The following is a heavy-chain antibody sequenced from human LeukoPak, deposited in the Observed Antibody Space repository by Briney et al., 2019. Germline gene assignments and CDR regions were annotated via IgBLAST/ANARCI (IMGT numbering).Heavy chain of an antibody. Sequence: GGSLRLSCAASGFTFSSYEMNWVRQAPGKGLEWVGRIKSKTDGGTTDYAAPVKGRFTISRDDSKNTLYLQMNSLKTEDTAAYYCTTDKRYYFDYWGQGTLVTVSS. CDR2: IKSKTDGGTT. CDR1: GFTFSSYE. V-gene: IGHV3-15*01. J-gene: IGHJ4*02. CDR3: TTDKRYYFDY.